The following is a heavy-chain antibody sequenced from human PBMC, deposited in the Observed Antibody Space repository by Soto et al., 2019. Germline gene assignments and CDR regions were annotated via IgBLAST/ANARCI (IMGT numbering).Heavy chain of an antibody. J-gene: IGHJ6*02. CDR2: ISYSGST. Sequence: SETLSPTCSVSGDSLSTFYWTWIRQPPGKRLEWIGFISYSGSTTYNPSLKSRLTISVDTSKNQFSLKLTSVTPADTAVYFCARSAPLSWTSAYAMDVWGQGTTVTVSS. CDR3: ARSAPLSWTSAYAMDV. D-gene: IGHD3-10*01. CDR1: GDSLSTFY. V-gene: IGHV4-59*01.